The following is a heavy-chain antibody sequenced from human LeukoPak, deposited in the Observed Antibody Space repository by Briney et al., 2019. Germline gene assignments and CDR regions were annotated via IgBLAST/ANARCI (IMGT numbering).Heavy chain of an antibody. CDR3: ARDQCVAWAAHCHQHKKAFDI. CDR1: GFSFSDHW. CDR2: IKKNGSEQ. D-gene: IGHD2-15*01. J-gene: IGHJ3*02. V-gene: IGHV3-7*01. Sequence: PGGSLRLSCVASGFSFSDHWMNWFRQAPGKGLEWVATIKKNGSEQYYVDSMKGRLTISRDNAKNSLYLQMNSLRAEDTAVYYCARDQCVAWAAHCHQHKKAFDIWGQGTMVTVSS.